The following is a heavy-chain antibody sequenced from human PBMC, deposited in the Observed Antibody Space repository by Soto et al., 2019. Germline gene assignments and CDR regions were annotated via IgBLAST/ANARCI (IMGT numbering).Heavy chain of an antibody. CDR2: ISYDGSNK. D-gene: IGHD4-4*01. CDR3: AKDLANDYTY. CDR1: GFTFSSYG. Sequence: GSLRLSCAASGFTFSSYGMHLVRQAPGKGLEWVAVISYDGSNKYYADSVKGRFTISRDNSKNTLYLQMNSLRAEDTAVYYCAKDLANDYTYWGQGTLVTVSS. V-gene: IGHV3-30*18. J-gene: IGHJ4*02.